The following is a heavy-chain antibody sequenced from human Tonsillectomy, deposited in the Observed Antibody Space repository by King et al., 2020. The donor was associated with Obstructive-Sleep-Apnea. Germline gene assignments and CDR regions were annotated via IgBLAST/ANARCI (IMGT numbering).Heavy chain of an antibody. V-gene: IGHV3-30*03. CDR2: MSDDANYK. CDR1: GFSFRNYG. CDR3: VGNSYGDSPLLYGMDV. J-gene: IGHJ6*02. Sequence: QLVQSGGGVVQPGKSLRLSCAVSGFSFRNYGLHWVRQAPGKGLEWVAVMSDDANYKYYADSVKGRFTISRDRTKNTLYLQMNSLRTEDTAVYYCVGNSYGDSPLLYGMDVWGQGTTVTVSS. D-gene: IGHD2-21*02.